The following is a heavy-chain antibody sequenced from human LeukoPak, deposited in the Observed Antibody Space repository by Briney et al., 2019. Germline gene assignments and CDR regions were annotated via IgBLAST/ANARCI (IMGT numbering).Heavy chain of an antibody. CDR1: GFSFSDYY. CDR2: SRSNAKSNTT. D-gene: IGHD1-26*01. V-gene: IGHV3-72*01. J-gene: IGHJ4*02. CDR3: ARGLSGTWPWYFDD. Sequence: GGSLRLSCAASGFSFSDYYMDWVRQAPGKGLEWVCRSRSNAKSNTTECAASVKGRFTISRDDSKHSLYLQRHSPKTEDTAVYYCARGLSGTWPWYFDDWGQGTPVTVSS.